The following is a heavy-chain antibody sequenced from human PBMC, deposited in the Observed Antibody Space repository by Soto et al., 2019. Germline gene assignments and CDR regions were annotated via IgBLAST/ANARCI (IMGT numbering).Heavy chain of an antibody. Sequence: PGGSLRLSCAASGFTFSDYYMSWIRQAPGKGLEWVSSIGISSSYIYYADSVKGRFIISRDNAKNSLYLQMNSLRAEDTAVYYCTSTMAGAFDIWGQGTMVTVSS. J-gene: IGHJ3*02. D-gene: IGHD3-10*01. CDR2: IGISSSYI. V-gene: IGHV3-11*06. CDR1: GFTFSDYY. CDR3: TSTMAGAFDI.